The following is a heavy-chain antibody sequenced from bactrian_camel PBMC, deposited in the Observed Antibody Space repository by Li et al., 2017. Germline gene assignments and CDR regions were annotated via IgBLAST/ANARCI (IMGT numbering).Heavy chain of an antibody. D-gene: IGHD1*01. J-gene: IGHJ4*01. Sequence: DSVKGRFTISRDNAKNTVYLQIDSLKFEDTALYYCAVKWERYCRGAFSPPEYNYSGQGTQVTVSS. CDR3: AVKWERYCRGAFSPPEYNY. V-gene: IGHV3-2*01.